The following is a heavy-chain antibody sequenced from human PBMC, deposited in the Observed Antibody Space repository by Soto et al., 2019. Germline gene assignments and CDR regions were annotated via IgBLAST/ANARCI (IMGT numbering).Heavy chain of an antibody. V-gene: IGHV1-3*01. Sequence: GASVKVSCKASGYTFTGYAMHWVRQAPGQRLEWMGWINAGNGNTKYSQKFQGRVTITRDTSASAAYMELSSLSSEGTAVYYCARAVAVAADFDYWGQGTLVTAPQ. J-gene: IGHJ4*02. CDR1: GYTFTGYA. D-gene: IGHD6-19*01. CDR2: INAGNGNT. CDR3: ARAVAVAADFDY.